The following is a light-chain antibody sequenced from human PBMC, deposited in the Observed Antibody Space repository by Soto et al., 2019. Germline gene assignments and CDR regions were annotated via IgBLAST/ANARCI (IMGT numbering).Light chain of an antibody. CDR2: KAS. CDR3: QHYNSYSEA. J-gene: IGKJ1*01. CDR1: QTISSW. V-gene: IGKV1-5*03. Sequence: DIHRTQSPSTRSGSVGDRVTITCRASQTISSWLAWYQQKPGKAPKLLIYKASTLKSGVPSRFRGSGYGTEFTLTISSLQPDDFATYYCQHYNSYSEAFGQGTQVDIK.